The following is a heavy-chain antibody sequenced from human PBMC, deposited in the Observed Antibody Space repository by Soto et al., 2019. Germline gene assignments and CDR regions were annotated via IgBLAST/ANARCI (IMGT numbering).Heavy chain of an antibody. J-gene: IGHJ4*02. CDR3: AGCYTCHRGLPCLDY. D-gene: IGHD2-15*01. CDR2: ISAYNGNT. V-gene: IGHV1-18*01. Sequence: ASVKVSCNASGYTCTSYGISWVLQAPGQGLEWMGWISAYNGNTNYAQKLQGRVTMTTDTSTSTAYMELRSLRSDDTAVYYCAGCYTCHRGLPCLDYRGQGTLVTVSS. CDR1: GYTCTSYG.